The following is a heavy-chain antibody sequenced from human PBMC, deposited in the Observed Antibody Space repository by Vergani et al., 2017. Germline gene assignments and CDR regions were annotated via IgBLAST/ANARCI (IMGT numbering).Heavy chain of an antibody. J-gene: IGHJ6*02. D-gene: IGHD6-19*01. CDR3: ARDRAVAGRPYYYFYAMDV. CDR1: GGSFSGYY. Sequence: QVQLQQWGAGLLKPSETLSLTCAVYGGSFSGYYWSWIRQPPGKGLEWIGEINHSGSTNYNPSLKSRVTISVDTSKNQFSLKLSSVTAADTAVYYCARDRAVAGRPYYYFYAMDVWGQGTTVTVSS. CDR2: INHSGST. V-gene: IGHV4-34*01.